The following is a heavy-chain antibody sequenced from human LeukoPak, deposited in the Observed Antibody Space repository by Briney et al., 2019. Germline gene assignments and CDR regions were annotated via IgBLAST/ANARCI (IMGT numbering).Heavy chain of an antibody. J-gene: IGHJ4*02. CDR3: ARLYSSSWSSPVDY. CDR2: ISGGGGST. D-gene: IGHD6-13*01. V-gene: IGHV3-23*01. CDR1: GFTFSRYW. Sequence: PEGSLRLSCAASGFTFSRYWMTWVRQAPGKGLEWVSTISGGGGSTYYTDSVKGRFTISRDNSKNTLYLQMNSLRAEDMAVYYCARLYSSSWSSPVDYWGQGTLVTVSS.